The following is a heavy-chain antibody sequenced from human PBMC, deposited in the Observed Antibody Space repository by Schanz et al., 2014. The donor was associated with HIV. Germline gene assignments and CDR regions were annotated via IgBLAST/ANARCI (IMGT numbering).Heavy chain of an antibody. J-gene: IGHJ6*02. CDR1: GYTFTSYG. D-gene: IGHD3-9*01. CDR2: ISAYNVNT. CDR3: ARTDYDILTGYSLGYYGMEG. V-gene: IGHV1-18*01. Sequence: QVQLVQSGAEVKKPGASVRVSCKASGYTFTSYGINWVRQAPGQGLEWMGRISAYNVNTNYAQKPQGRVTMSTGPSPSSAYLALRSLRSAGTPVYSCARTDYDILTGYSLGYYGMEGLGQGTTLTFSS.